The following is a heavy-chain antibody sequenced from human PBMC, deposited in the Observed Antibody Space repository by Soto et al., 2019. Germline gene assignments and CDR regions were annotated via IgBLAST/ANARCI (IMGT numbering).Heavy chain of an antibody. Sequence: RWSLRLSCSASGFIFSSFGMHWFRQAPGKGLEWVAHIWYDGSNTYYADSVKGRFTISRDNSRNTLYLQMNSLRAEDTAVYHCVRDLLGSGGHFDYWGQGTPVTVSS. CDR3: VRDLLGSGGHFDY. CDR2: IWYDGSNT. J-gene: IGHJ4*02. V-gene: IGHV3-33*01. CDR1: GFIFSSFG. D-gene: IGHD7-27*01.